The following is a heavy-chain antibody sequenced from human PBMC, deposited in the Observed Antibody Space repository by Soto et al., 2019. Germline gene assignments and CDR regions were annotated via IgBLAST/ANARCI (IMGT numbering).Heavy chain of an antibody. CDR1: GYTFTSYY. CDR3: AVLGPATLQNLGYFDY. J-gene: IGHJ4*02. Sequence: GASVKVSCKASGYTFTSYYMHWVRQAPGQGLEWMGIINPSGGSTSYAQKFQGRVTMTRDTSTSTVYMELSSLRSEDTAVYYCAVLGPATLQNLGYFDYWGQGTLVTVSS. V-gene: IGHV1-46*03. CDR2: INPSGGST. D-gene: IGHD3-16*01.